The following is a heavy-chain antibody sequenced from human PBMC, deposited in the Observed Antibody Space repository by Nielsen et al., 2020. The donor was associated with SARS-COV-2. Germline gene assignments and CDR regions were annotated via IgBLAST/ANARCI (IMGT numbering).Heavy chain of an antibody. V-gene: IGHV1-69*05. CDR3: ARESPRENWFDP. Sequence: SVKVSCKASGGTFSSYAISWVRQAPGQGLEWMGGIIPIFGTANYAQKFQGRVTMTRDTSTSTVYMELSSLRSEDTAVYYCARESPRENWFDPWGQGTLVTVSS. CDR1: GGTFSSYA. D-gene: IGHD1-26*01. J-gene: IGHJ5*02. CDR2: IIPIFGTA.